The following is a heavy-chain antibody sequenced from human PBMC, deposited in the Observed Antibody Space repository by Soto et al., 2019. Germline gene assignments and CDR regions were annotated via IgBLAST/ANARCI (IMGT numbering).Heavy chain of an antibody. Sequence: GGSLRLSGAASGFTFSSYWMHWVLQAPGKGLEWVSGTNGSGGSTNYADSVKGGFTISRDNSKNTLYLQMNSLSAEDTAVYYCANLLIRGVRYYHYGMDVWGQGTTVPVYS. CDR2: TNGSGGST. V-gene: IGHV3-23*01. D-gene: IGHD3-10*01. CDR3: ANLLIRGVRYYHYGMDV. CDR1: GFTFSSYW. J-gene: IGHJ6*02.